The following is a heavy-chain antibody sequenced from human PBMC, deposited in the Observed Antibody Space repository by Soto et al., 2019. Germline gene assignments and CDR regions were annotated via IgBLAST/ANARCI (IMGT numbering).Heavy chain of an antibody. D-gene: IGHD6-13*01. CDR1: GFTFSSYG. Sequence: QVQVVESGGGVVQPGRSLRLSCAASGFTFSSYGMHWVRQAPGKGLEWVAVIWYDGSNKYYADSVKGRFTISRDNSKNTLYLQMNSLRAEDTAVYYCARGRYSSSWYFDYWGQGTLVTVSS. V-gene: IGHV3-33*01. CDR3: ARGRYSSSWYFDY. CDR2: IWYDGSNK. J-gene: IGHJ4*02.